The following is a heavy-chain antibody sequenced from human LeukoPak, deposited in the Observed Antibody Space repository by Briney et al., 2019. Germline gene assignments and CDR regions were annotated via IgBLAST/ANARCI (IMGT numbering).Heavy chain of an antibody. J-gene: IGHJ4*02. Sequence: GESLQISCKGSGYSFTSYWIGWVRPMPGKGLEWMGIIYPGDSDTRYSPSFQGQVTISADKSISTAYLQWSSLKASDTAMYYCARQQYSSGSYYFDYWGQGTLVTVSS. D-gene: IGHD6-19*01. CDR3: ARQQYSSGSYYFDY. CDR2: IYPGDSDT. CDR1: GYSFTSYW. V-gene: IGHV5-51*01.